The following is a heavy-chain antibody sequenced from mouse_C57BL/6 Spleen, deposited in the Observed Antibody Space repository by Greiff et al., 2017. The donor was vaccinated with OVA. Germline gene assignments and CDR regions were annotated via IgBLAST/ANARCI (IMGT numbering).Heavy chain of an antibody. J-gene: IGHJ1*03. CDR2: IYPGDGDT. V-gene: IGHV1-82*01. Sequence: VQLHESGPELVKPGASVKISCKASGYAFSSSWMNWVKQRPGKGLEWIGRIYPGDGDTNYNGKFKGKATLTADKSSSTAYMQLSSLTSEDSAVYFCAEAYYGSSEGYFDVWGTGTTVTVSS. CDR1: GYAFSSSW. CDR3: AEAYYGSSEGYFDV. D-gene: IGHD1-1*01.